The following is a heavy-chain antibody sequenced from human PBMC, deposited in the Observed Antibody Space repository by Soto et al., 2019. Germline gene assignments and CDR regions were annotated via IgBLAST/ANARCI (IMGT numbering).Heavy chain of an antibody. CDR1: GGAISIGDYY. CDR3: ARVWNTDNWFDP. Sequence: SETLSLTCTVSGGAISIGDYYLSWIRQPPGKGLEWFGYIYYSGSTYYNPSLKSRVTISIDMSKNQFSLKLSSVTAADTAVYYCARVWNTDNWFDPWGQGTLVTVSS. V-gene: IGHV4-30-4*01. J-gene: IGHJ5*02. D-gene: IGHD1-1*01. CDR2: IYYSGST.